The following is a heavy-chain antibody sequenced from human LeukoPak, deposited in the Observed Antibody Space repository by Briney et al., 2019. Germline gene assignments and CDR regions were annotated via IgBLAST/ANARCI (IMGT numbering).Heavy chain of an antibody. CDR3: ARISTMVRGDH. CDR2: INPNSGGT. Sequence: RASVKVSCKASGYTFTGYYMHWVRQAPGQGLEGMGWINPNSGGTNYAQKVQGRVTMTRDTSISTAYMELSRLRSDDTAVYYCARISTMVRGDHWGQGTLVTVSS. V-gene: IGHV1-2*02. CDR1: GYTFTGYY. J-gene: IGHJ4*02. D-gene: IGHD3-10*01.